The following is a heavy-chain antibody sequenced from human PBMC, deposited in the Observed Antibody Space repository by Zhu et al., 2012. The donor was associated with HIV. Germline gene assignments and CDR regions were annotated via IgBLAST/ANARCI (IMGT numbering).Heavy chain of an antibody. J-gene: IGHJ1*01. D-gene: IGHD2-21*01. Sequence: QVQLQQWGAGLLKPSETLSLTCAVYGASFSSYYWTWLRQSPGKGLERIGDINHSGNTNYNSSFKSRVTISIDNSKNQFSLSLKSVTADDSAVYFCAGQIAVADARPGYFDRWGQGTLVTGLL. CDR3: AGQIAVADARPGYFDR. V-gene: IGHV4-34*01. CDR1: GASFSSYY. CDR2: INHSGNT.